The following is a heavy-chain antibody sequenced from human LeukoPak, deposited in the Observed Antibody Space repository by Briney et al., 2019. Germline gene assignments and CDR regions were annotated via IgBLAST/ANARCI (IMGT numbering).Heavy chain of an antibody. CDR3: ASGVRFAFDI. V-gene: IGHV7-4-1*02. CDR2: INTNTGNA. D-gene: IGHD3-16*01. CDR1: GYTFTSYA. Sequence: GASVKVSCKASGYTFTSYAMNWVRQAPGQGLEWMGWINTNTGNAKYAQGFTGRFFFSLDTSASTAYLQISSLKAEDTAVYYCASGVRFAFDIWGQGTMVTVSS. J-gene: IGHJ3*02.